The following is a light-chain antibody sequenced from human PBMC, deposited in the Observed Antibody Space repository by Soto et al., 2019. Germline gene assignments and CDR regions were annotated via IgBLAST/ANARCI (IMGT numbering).Light chain of an antibody. Sequence: DIQMTQSPSSLSASVGDRVTITCRSSQDIRNSLGWHQQKPGKAPKRLIYAASSLQSGVPSRFRGSGSGTEVTLTINSLQPEDFATYYCLQNNSYQCTLGQGTTLDIK. CDR1: QDIRNS. CDR2: AAS. V-gene: IGKV1-17*01. CDR3: LQNNSYQCT. J-gene: IGKJ2*02.